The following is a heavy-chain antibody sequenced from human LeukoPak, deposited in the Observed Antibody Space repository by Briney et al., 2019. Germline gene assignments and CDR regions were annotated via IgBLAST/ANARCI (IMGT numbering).Heavy chain of an antibody. J-gene: IGHJ4*02. CDR1: GCTFSIYT. CDR3: ARGPPYGV. D-gene: IGHD4-17*01. V-gene: IGHV3-21*01. Sequence: GGSLRLSCAASGCTFSIYTMNWVRQAPGKGLEWVSSISRSSYRYHGDSVKGRFTISRDNAKNSLYLQMNSLRADDTAVYYCARGPPYGVWGQGTLVTVSS. CDR2: ISRSSYR.